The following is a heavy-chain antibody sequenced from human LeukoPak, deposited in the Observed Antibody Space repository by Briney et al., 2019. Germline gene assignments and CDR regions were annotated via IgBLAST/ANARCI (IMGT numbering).Heavy chain of an antibody. CDR3: ARRGLVPAFDI. V-gene: IGHV3-74*01. CDR1: GFTFSSYW. Sequence: GGSLRLSCAASGFTFSSYWMHWVRQAPGKGLVWLSRVNSDGNITTYADSVRGRLTISRDNAKNTLYLQMNSLRAEDTAVYYCARRGLVPAFDIWGQGTMVSVTS. CDR2: VNSDGNIT. D-gene: IGHD3-10*02. J-gene: IGHJ3*02.